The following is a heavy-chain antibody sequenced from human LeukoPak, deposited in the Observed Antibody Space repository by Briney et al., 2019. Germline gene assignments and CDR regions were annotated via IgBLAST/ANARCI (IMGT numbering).Heavy chain of an antibody. CDR3: EPGITAPYFDY. D-gene: IGHD6-6*01. V-gene: IGHV3-48*03. J-gene: IGHJ4*02. Sequence: GGSLGLSCAASGFTFSSYEMNWVRQAPGKGLEWVSYISSSGNAIYYADSVRGRFTISRDNAKNSLYLQMNSLRAEDTAVYYCEPGITAPYFDYWGQGTLVTVSS. CDR1: GFTFSSYE. CDR2: ISSSGNAI.